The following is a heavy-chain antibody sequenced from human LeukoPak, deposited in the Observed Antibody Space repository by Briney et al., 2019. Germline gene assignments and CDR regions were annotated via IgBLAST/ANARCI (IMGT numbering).Heavy chain of an antibody. J-gene: IGHJ3*02. CDR3: VGSSGIDAFDI. V-gene: IGHV3-64D*06. D-gene: IGHD6-19*01. CDR1: GFTFSSYA. Sequence: PGGSLRLSCSASGFTFSSYAMHWVRQAPGKGLEYVSAISSNGGSTYYADSVKGRFTISRDNSKNTLYLQMSSLRAEDTAVYYCVGSSGIDAFDIWGQGTMVTVSS. CDR2: ISSNGGST.